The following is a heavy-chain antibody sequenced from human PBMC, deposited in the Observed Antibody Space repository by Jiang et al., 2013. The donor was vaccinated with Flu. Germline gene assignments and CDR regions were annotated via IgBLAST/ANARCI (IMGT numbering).Heavy chain of an antibody. CDR3: ARDPPPSDKSGYLDR. J-gene: IGHJ5*02. CDR2: IKKDGSDK. V-gene: IGHV3-7*03. D-gene: IGHD3-22*01. CDR1: GFAFGTAW. Sequence: GGDLVQPGGSLRLTCAGSGFAFGTAWMTWVRQAPGKGLEWVANIKKDGSDKFYADSVKGRFSTSRDNAKNSLYLQMNNLGVEDTAVYYCARDPPPSDKSGYLDRWGQGTLVTVSS.